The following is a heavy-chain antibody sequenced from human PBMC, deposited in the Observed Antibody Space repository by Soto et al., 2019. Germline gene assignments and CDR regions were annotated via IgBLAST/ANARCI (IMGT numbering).Heavy chain of an antibody. Sequence: GGSLRLSCAASGFTFSSYWMHWVRQAPGKGLVWVSRINIDGSSTSYADSVKGRFTISRDNVKNTLYLQMNSLRVEDTAVYYCARGRGYCSGSSCYVDLWGQGTLVTVS. J-gene: IGHJ5*02. CDR1: GFTFSSYW. CDR3: ARGRGYCSGSSCYVDL. D-gene: IGHD2-15*01. CDR2: INIDGSST. V-gene: IGHV3-74*01.